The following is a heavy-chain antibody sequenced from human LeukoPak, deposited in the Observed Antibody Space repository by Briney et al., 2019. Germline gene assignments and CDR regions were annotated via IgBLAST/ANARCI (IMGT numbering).Heavy chain of an antibody. CDR2: TRDKAKSYTT. V-gene: IGHV3-72*01. CDR3: ARDTHVAMDV. CDR1: GFTFSDHY. D-gene: IGHD2-21*01. J-gene: IGHJ6*04. Sequence: GGSLRLSCAASGFTFSDHYMNWVRQAPGKGLEWVGRTRDKAKSYTTEYAASVKGRFTVTRDDSKNSLSLQMNNVKTEDTAVYCCARDTHVAMDVWGKGTTVTVSS.